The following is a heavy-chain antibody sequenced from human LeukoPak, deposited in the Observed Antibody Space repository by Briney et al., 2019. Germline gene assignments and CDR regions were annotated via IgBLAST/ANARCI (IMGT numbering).Heavy chain of an antibody. CDR1: GFTFSSSG. CDR2: IWSDGSNK. D-gene: IGHD3-9*01. J-gene: IGHJ4*02. V-gene: IGHV3-33*01. CDR3: ARDGFRYLLD. Sequence: GGSLRLSCAASGFTFSSSGMHWVRQAPGKGLEWVAVIWSDGSNKYYADSVKGRFTVSRDTSKNTLYLQVNSLRAEDTAVYYCARDGFRYLLDWGQGTLVTVSS.